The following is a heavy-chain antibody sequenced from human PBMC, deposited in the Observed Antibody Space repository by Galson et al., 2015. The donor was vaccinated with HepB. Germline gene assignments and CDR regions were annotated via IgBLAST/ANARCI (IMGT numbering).Heavy chain of an antibody. Sequence: SLRLSCAASGFTFKNYAMSWDRQAPGRGLEWVSTMSGNGDSTYYADSVKGRFTTSRDNSKNTLYLQMDSLRAEDTAVYYCARGRQLDPWGQGTLVTVSS. J-gene: IGHJ5*02. CDR3: ARGRQLDP. CDR1: GFTFKNYA. V-gene: IGHV3-23*01. D-gene: IGHD3-16*01. CDR2: MSGNGDST.